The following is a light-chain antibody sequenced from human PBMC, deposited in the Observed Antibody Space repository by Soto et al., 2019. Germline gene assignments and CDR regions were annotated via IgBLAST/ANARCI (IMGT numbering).Light chain of an antibody. J-gene: IGKJ1*01. Sequence: EIVMTQSPATLSVSPGESATLSCRASQSVRRNLAWYQQKPGQAPRLLIYGASTRATGIPARFSGSGSGTEFTLTISSLQSEDFAVYYCQQYNNWPPWTFGQGTKVEIK. CDR2: GAS. CDR1: QSVRRN. V-gene: IGKV3-15*01. CDR3: QQYNNWPPWT.